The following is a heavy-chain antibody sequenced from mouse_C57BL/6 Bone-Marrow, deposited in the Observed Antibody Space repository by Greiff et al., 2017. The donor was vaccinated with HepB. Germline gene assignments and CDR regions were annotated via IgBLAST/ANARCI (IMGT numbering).Heavy chain of an antibody. CDR3: ARYYGSSYHFDY. D-gene: IGHD1-1*01. CDR2: IYPGGGYT. V-gene: IGHV1-63*01. Sequence: VQGVESGAELVRPGTSVKMSCKASGYTFTNYWIGWAKQRPGHGLEWIGDIYPGGGYTNYNEKFKGKATLTADKSSSTAYMQFSSLTSEDSAIYYCARYYGSSYHFDYWGQGTTLTVSS. J-gene: IGHJ2*01. CDR1: GYTFTNYW.